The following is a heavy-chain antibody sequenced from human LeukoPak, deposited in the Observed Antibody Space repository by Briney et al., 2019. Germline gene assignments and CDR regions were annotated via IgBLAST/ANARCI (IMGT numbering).Heavy chain of an antibody. CDR2: IWYDGSNK. J-gene: IGHJ4*02. CDR3: ARDMGVGDYVLDY. CDR1: GFTFSSYG. Sequence: GGSLRLSCAASGFTFSSYGMHWVRQAPGKGLEWVAVIWYDGSNKYYADSGKGRFTISRDNSRNTLYLQMNSLRAEDTAVYYCARDMGVGDYVLDYWGQGTLVTVSS. D-gene: IGHD4-17*01. V-gene: IGHV3-33*01.